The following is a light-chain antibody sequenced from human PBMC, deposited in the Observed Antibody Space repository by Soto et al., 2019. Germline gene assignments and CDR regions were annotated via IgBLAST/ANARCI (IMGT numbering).Light chain of an antibody. J-gene: IGLJ1*01. Sequence: QSVLTQPPSASGSPGQSVTISCTGTSSDVGAYDYVSWYQQHPGKAPKLMIYEINKRPSGVPDRFSGSKSGNTASLTVSGLQAEDEADSYCSSFAGSNNFPYVFGTGTQLTVL. CDR1: SSDVGAYDY. V-gene: IGLV2-8*01. CDR3: SSFAGSNNFPYV. CDR2: EIN.